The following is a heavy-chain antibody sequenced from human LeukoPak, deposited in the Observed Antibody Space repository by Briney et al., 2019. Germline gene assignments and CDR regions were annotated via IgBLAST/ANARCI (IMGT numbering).Heavy chain of an antibody. CDR3: AKEDKEYSSGWLQYYYYYMDV. CDR2: ISGSGGST. Sequence: PGGSLRLSCAASGFTFSSYGMSWVRQAPGKGLEWVSAISGSGGSTYYADSVKGRFTISRDNSKNTLYLQMNSLRAEDTAVYYCAKEDKEYSSGWLQYYYYYMDVWGKGTTVTISS. CDR1: GFTFSSYG. J-gene: IGHJ6*03. V-gene: IGHV3-23*01. D-gene: IGHD6-19*01.